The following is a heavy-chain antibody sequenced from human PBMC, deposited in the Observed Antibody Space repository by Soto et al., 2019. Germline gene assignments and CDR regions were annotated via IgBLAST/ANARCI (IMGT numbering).Heavy chain of an antibody. CDR3: AREHSSSWRFDY. J-gene: IGHJ4*02. D-gene: IGHD6-13*01. Sequence: ASVKVSCKASGGRFSSYSFSWVRQAPGQGLEWMGRVIPDGGKTGYAQKFQGRVTMTRNNSTSTAYMELSSLRSEDTAVYYCAREHSSSWRFDYWGQGTLVTVSS. CDR1: GGRFSSYS. V-gene: IGHV1-8*02. CDR2: VIPDGGKT.